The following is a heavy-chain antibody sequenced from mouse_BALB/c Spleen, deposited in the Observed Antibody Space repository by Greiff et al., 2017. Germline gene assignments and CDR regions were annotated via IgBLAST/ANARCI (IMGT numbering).Heavy chain of an antibody. CDR1: GDSITSGY. CDR3: ARGGGLLRFYFDY. D-gene: IGHD1-1*01. J-gene: IGHJ2*01. V-gene: IGHV3-8*02. CDR2: ISYSGST. Sequence: EVKLVESGPSLVKPSQTLSLTCSVTGDSITSGYWNWIRKFPGNKLEYMGYISYSGSTYYNPSLKSRISITRDTSKNQYYLQLNSVTTEDTATYYCARGGGLLRFYFDYWGQGTTLTVSS.